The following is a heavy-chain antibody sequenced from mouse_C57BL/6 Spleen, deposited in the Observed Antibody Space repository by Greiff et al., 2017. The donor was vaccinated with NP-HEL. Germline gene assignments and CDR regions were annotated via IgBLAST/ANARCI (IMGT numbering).Heavy chain of an antibody. CDR3: ARWGDYDIRAYYYAMDY. CDR1: GYTFTDYN. D-gene: IGHD2-4*01. V-gene: IGHV1-18*01. CDR2: INPNNGGT. Sequence: VQLQQSGPELVKPGASVKIPCKASGYTFTDYNMDWVKQSHGKSLEWIGDINPNNGGTIYNQKFKGKATLTVDKSSSTAYMELRSLTSEDTAVYYCARWGDYDIRAYYYAMDYWGQGTSVTVSS. J-gene: IGHJ4*01.